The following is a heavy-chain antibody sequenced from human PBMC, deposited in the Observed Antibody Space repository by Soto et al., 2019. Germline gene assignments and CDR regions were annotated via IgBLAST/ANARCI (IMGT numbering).Heavy chain of an antibody. J-gene: IGHJ5*02. V-gene: IGHV4-38-2*02. Sequence: SEILSLTCTVSGGSISSGYHWPWIRQPPGMRLEWVASIFHTVITYSTPSLKSRVTLSVDTSKSQFSLELRSVTAADTAIYYCARAPHYHKVNWFDLWGPGVLVTVSS. D-gene: IGHD3-22*01. CDR1: GGSISSGYH. CDR3: ARAPHYHKVNWFDL. CDR2: IFHTVIT.